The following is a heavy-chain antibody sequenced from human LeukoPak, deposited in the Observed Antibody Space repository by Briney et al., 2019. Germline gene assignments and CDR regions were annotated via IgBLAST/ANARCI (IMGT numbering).Heavy chain of an antibody. Sequence: GGSLRLSCAASDFLFSLYALHWVRQAPGKGLEWVAVISYDENDKYYADSVKGRFTISRDNSKNTLYLQMNYLRAEDTAVYYCAKDPTSVGGRHDWLLDSWGQGTLVTVSS. J-gene: IGHJ5*02. D-gene: IGHD3-9*01. CDR3: AKDPTSVGGRHDWLLDS. CDR2: ISYDENDK. V-gene: IGHV3-30*04. CDR1: DFLFSLYA.